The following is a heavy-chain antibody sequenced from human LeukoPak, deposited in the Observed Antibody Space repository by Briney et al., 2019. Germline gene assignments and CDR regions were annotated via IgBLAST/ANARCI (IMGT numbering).Heavy chain of an antibody. CDR1: GGTFISYA. J-gene: IGHJ4*02. D-gene: IGHD5-12*01. CDR3: ARVGWRGSGFSFDY. V-gene: IGHV1-69*01. Sequence: SVKVSCKASGGTFISYAISWVRQAPGQGLEWMGGIIPIFGTANYAQKFQGRVTITADESTSTAYMELRSLRSDDTAVYYCARVGWRGSGFSFDYWGQGTLVTVSS. CDR2: IIPIFGTA.